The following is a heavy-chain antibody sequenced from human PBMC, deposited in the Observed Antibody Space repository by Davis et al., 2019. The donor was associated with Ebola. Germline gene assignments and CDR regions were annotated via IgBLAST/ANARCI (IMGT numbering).Heavy chain of an antibody. CDR2: IWYDGSNK. CDR3: ASNRMGVNTPFDY. Sequence: GESLKISCAASGFTFSSYGMHWVRQAPGKGLEWVAVIWYDGSNKYYADSVKGRFTISRDNSKNTLYLQMNSLRAEDTAVYYCASNRMGVNTPFDYWGQGTLVTVSS. CDR1: GFTFSSYG. J-gene: IGHJ4*02. D-gene: IGHD1-14*01. V-gene: IGHV3-33*01.